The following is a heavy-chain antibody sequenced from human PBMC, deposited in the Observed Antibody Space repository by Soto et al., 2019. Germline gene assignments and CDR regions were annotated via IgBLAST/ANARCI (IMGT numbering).Heavy chain of an antibody. J-gene: IGHJ4*02. D-gene: IGHD1-20*01. CDR1: GFTFHSFW. CDR3: VTPRFDY. V-gene: IGHV3-7*03. CDR2: INEDGSEK. Sequence: EVHLVESGGGLVQPGGSLRLSCAASGFTFHSFWMTWVRQAPGKGMEWVANINEDGSEKYHVDSVKGRFIVSRDNAKNSLYLQMNSLRVEDTAMYYCVTPRFDYWGQGTLVTVSS.